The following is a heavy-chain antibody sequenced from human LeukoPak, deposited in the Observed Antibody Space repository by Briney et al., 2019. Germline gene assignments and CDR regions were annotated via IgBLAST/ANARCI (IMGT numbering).Heavy chain of an antibody. Sequence: PSETLSLTCAVYGGSFSGYYWSWIRQPPGKGLEWIGEINHSGSTNYNPSLKSRVTISVDTSKNQFSLKLSSVTAADTAVYYCASDRLRLGELSSRIFDYWGQGTLVTVSS. CDR1: GGSFSGYY. CDR3: ASDRLRLGELSSRIFDY. V-gene: IGHV4-34*01. J-gene: IGHJ4*02. D-gene: IGHD3-16*02. CDR2: INHSGST.